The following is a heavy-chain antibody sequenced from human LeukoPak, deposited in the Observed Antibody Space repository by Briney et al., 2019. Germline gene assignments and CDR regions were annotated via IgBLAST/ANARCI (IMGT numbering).Heavy chain of an antibody. V-gene: IGHV4-59*01. Sequence: PSETLSLTCTVSGDSISSYYWSWIRQPPGKGLEWIGYIYYSGSATYNPSLKSRVTMSVDTSKNQFSLKLSSVTAADTAVYYCARDYDRSSYFDYWGQGTLVTVSS. CDR1: GDSISSYY. J-gene: IGHJ4*02. CDR2: IYYSGSA. D-gene: IGHD3-22*01. CDR3: ARDYDRSSYFDY.